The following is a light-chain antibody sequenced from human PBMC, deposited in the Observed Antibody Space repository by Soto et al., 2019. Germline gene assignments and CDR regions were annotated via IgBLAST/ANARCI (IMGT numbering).Light chain of an antibody. CDR3: QQSYSTPPT. CDR1: QSISRY. Sequence: DIQMTQSPSSLSASVGDRVTITCRASQSISRYLNWYQQKLGKAPKLLIYAASRLQSGVPSRFSGSGSGTDFTLTISSLLPEDFATYYCQQSYSTPPTFGQGTKVEIK. J-gene: IGKJ2*01. V-gene: IGKV1-39*01. CDR2: AAS.